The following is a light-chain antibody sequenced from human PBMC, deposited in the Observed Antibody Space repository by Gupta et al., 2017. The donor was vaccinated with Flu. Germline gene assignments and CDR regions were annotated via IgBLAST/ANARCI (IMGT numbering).Light chain of an antibody. CDR2: FAS. CDR1: QSSGSN. CDR3: HQRSTLPYT. V-gene: IGKV6D-21*02. Sequence: KENVTVTCRASQSSGSNLNWYQQKPDQSPKLLIKFASQSISGVPSRFSGSGSGTDFTLTINGLEAEDAAAYYCHQRSTLPYTFGQGTKLEIK. J-gene: IGKJ2*01.